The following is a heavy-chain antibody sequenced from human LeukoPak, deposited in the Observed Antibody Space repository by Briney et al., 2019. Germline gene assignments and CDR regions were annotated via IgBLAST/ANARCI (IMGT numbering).Heavy chain of an antibody. J-gene: IGHJ4*02. V-gene: IGHV4-30-4*01. CDR3: ARDLWGGNYFDY. CDR1: GGSTSSGDYY. D-gene: IGHD2-21*01. CDR2: IYYSGST. Sequence: SQTLSLTCTVAGGSTSSGDYYWSWIRQPPGKGLEWIGYIYYSGSTYYNPSLKSRVTISVDTSKNQCSLKLSSVTAADAAVYYCARDLWGGNYFDYWGQGTLVTVSS.